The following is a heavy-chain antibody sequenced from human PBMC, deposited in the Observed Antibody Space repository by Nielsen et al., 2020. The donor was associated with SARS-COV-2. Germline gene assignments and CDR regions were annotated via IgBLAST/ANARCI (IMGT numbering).Heavy chain of an antibody. J-gene: IGHJ4*02. CDR3: ARGGGSGWHWTDFDY. CDR2: INAGNGNT. D-gene: IGHD6-19*01. Sequence: ASVKVSCKASGYTFTSYAMHWVRQAPGQRLEWMGWINAGNGNTKYSQKFQGRVTITRDTSASTAYMELSSLRSEDTAVYYCARGGGSGWHWTDFDYWGQGTLVTVSS. V-gene: IGHV1-3*01. CDR1: GYTFTSYA.